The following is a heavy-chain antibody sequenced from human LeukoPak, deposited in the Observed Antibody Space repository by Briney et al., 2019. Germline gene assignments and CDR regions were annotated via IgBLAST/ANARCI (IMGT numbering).Heavy chain of an antibody. Sequence: GASVKVSCKASGYTFTSYDINWVRQATGQGLEWMGWMNPNSGNTGYAQKFQGRVTITRNTSISTAYMELSSLRSEDTAVYYCARSLPGELPGDAFDIWGQGTMVTVSS. CDR3: ARSLPGELPGDAFDI. CDR1: GYTFTSYD. CDR2: MNPNSGNT. V-gene: IGHV1-8*03. J-gene: IGHJ3*02. D-gene: IGHD1-14*01.